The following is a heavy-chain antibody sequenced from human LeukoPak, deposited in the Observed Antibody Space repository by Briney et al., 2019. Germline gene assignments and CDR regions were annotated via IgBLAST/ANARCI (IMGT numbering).Heavy chain of an antibody. CDR1: GGSISSNSYY. V-gene: IGHV4-39*02. J-gene: IGHJ5*02. CDR2: IYYSGST. Sequence: SETLSLTCAVSGGSISSNSYYWGWIRQPPGKGLEWIGSIYYSGSTYYNPSLKSRVTISVDTSKNQFSLKLSSVTAADTAVYYCARDLRSYPTDWFDPWGQGTLVTVSS. CDR3: ARDLRSYPTDWFDP. D-gene: IGHD1-26*01.